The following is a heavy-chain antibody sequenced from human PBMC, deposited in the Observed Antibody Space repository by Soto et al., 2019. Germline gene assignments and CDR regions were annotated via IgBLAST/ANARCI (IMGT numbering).Heavy chain of an antibody. V-gene: IGHV5-51*01. J-gene: IGHJ4*02. Sequence: PGESLKISCTGSGYSFASYWIGWVRQMPGKGLEWMGIIYPGDSDTRYSPSFQGQVTISADKSINTAYLQWSSLKASDTAIYYCARPYGVHPLYFFDYWGQGTLVTVPS. CDR2: IYPGDSDT. CDR3: ARPYGVHPLYFFDY. CDR1: GYSFASYW. D-gene: IGHD4-17*01.